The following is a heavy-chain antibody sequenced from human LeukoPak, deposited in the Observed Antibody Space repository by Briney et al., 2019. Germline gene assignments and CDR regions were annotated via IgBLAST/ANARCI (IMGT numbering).Heavy chain of an antibody. CDR3: ATPVDTAMAAFDY. CDR2: ISYDGSNK. CDR1: GFTFSSYA. V-gene: IGHV3-30*03. J-gene: IGHJ4*02. D-gene: IGHD5-18*01. Sequence: GGSLRLSCAASGFTFSSYAMHWVRQAQAKGLEWVAVISYDGSNKYYTDSVKGRFSISRDNSKNTLYLQMNSLRSEDTAVYYCATPVDTAMAAFDYWGQGTLVTVSS.